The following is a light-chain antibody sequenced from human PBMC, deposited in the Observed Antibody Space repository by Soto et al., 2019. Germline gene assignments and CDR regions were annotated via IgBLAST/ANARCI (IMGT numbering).Light chain of an antibody. Sequence: EIVLTQSPGTLSLSPGERATPSCRASQSVSSSYLAWYQQNRGQAPRLLIYGASSRAPGIPDRFGGSGSGTDFTLTISRLEPEDFAVYYCQQYGSSRWTFGQGTKVDIK. V-gene: IGKV3-20*01. CDR1: QSVSSSY. J-gene: IGKJ1*01. CDR3: QQYGSSRWT. CDR2: GAS.